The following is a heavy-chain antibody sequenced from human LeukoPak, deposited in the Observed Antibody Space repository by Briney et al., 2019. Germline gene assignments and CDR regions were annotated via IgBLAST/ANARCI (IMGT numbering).Heavy chain of an antibody. CDR3: ARGRVRGGYYYGMDV. J-gene: IGHJ6*02. CDR1: GGSISSYY. V-gene: IGHV4-4*07. Sequence: SETLSLTCTVSGGSISSYYWSWIRQPAGKGLEWIGRIYTSGSTNYNPSLKSRVTMSVDTSKNQFSLKLSSVTAADTAVYYCARGRVRGGYYYGMDVWGQGTLVTVSS. CDR2: IYTSGST.